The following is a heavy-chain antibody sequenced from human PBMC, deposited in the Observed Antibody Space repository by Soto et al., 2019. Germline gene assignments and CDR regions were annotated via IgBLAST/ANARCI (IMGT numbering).Heavy chain of an antibody. CDR1: GDSISTSSYY. D-gene: IGHD1-26*01. CDR2: IYYSGAT. J-gene: IGHJ1*01. Sequence: ETLSLTCDVSGDSISTSSYYWGWIRQPPGKGLEWIASIYYSGATCYNPSLQSRVTISVDTSNNRFSLTLSSLTAADTAVYFCARLAYSGYLQTWGQGSLVTVS. CDR3: ARLAYSGYLQT. V-gene: IGHV4-39*02.